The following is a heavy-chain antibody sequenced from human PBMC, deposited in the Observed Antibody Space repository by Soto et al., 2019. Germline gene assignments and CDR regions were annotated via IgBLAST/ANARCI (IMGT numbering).Heavy chain of an antibody. Sequence: SGFTFSSYGMHWVRQAPGKGLEWVAVISYDGSNKYHADSVKGRFTISGDNSKNTLYLQMNSLRAEDTAMYYCARLKRDGHNYSPLYYWGPGTLVTVSS. D-gene: IGHD5-12*01. CDR3: ARLKRDGHNYSPLYY. J-gene: IGHJ4*02. CDR1: GFTFSSYG. V-gene: IGHV3-30*03. CDR2: ISYDGSNK.